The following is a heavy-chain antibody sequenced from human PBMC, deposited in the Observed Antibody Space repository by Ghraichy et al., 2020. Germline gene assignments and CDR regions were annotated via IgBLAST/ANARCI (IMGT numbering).Heavy chain of an antibody. Sequence: SETLSLTCTVSGGSISSSSYYWGWIRQPPGKGLEWIGSIYYSGSTYYNPSLKSRVTISVDTSKNQFSLKLSSVTAADTAVYYCARHVFGPASDMLAYCGGDCTEPLYDYWGQGTLVTVSS. D-gene: IGHD2-21*02. CDR1: GGSISSSSYY. V-gene: IGHV4-39*01. CDR2: IYYSGST. J-gene: IGHJ4*02. CDR3: ARHVFGPASDMLAYCGGDCTEPLYDY.